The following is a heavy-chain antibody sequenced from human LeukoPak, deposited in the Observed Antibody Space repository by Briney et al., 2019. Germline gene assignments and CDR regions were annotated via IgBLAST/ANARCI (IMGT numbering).Heavy chain of an antibody. CDR2: IYHSGST. J-gene: IGHJ5*02. CDR3: ARQGITIFGVVTRGWFAP. V-gene: IGHV4-30-2*01. D-gene: IGHD3-3*01. CDR1: GGSISSGGYS. Sequence: SETLSLTCAVSGGSISSGGYSWSWIRQPPGKGLEWSGYIYHSGSTYYNPSLKSRVTISVDRSKNQFSPKLSSVTAADTAVYYCARQGITIFGVVTRGWFAPWGQGTLVTVSS.